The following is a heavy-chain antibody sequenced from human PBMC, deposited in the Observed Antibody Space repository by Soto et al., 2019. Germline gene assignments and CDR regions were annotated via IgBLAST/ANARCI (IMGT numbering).Heavy chain of an antibody. CDR1: GGSISNYS. J-gene: IGHJ3*01. D-gene: IGHD6-19*01. CDR3: ATHGPGVGVAGALLAFDV. V-gene: IGHV4-59*08. Sequence: SETLSLTCTVSGGSISNYSWSWIRQPPGKGLEWIGYIYYTGSIKYNPSLKSRITISVDTSKNQFSLKLSSVTAADTAVYYCATHGPGVGVAGALLAFDVWGQGTMVTVSS. CDR2: IYYTGSI.